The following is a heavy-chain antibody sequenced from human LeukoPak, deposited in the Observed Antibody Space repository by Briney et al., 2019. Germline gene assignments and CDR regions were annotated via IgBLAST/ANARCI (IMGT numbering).Heavy chain of an antibody. V-gene: IGHV1-69*02. CDR3: ARGPAQATYYDFWSGSTTSNWFDP. D-gene: IGHD3-3*01. J-gene: IGHJ5*02. CDR2: IIPILGIA. CDR1: GGTFSSYT. Sequence: SVKVSCKASGGTFSSYTISWVRQAPGQGLEWMGRIIPILGIANYAQKFQGRVTITADKSTSTAYMELISLRSEATAVYYCARGPAQATYYDFWSGSTTSNWFDPWGQGTLVTVSS.